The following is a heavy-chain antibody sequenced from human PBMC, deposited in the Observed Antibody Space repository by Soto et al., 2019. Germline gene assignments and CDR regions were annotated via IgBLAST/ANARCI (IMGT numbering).Heavy chain of an antibody. J-gene: IGHJ4*02. CDR2: ISGSGGST. D-gene: IGHD3-10*01. Sequence: PGGSLRLSYAASGFTFSSYAMSWVRQAPGKGLEWVSAISGSGGSTYYADSVKGRFTISRDNSKNTLYLQMNSLRAEDTAVYYCAPLLWFGELPFDYWGQGTLVTVSS. V-gene: IGHV3-23*01. CDR3: APLLWFGELPFDY. CDR1: GFTFSSYA.